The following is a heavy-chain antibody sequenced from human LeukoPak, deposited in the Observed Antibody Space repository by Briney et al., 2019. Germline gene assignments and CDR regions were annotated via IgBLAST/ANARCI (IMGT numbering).Heavy chain of an antibody. CDR3: AREVDAAAAYNWFDP. Sequence: GGTLRLSCAASGFIFSSHGMNWVRQAPGKGLEWVSYISSSSSTIYYADSVKGRFTISRDNAKNSLYLQMNSLRAEDTAVYYCAREVDAAAAYNWFDPWGQGTLVTVSS. CDR1: GFIFSSHG. J-gene: IGHJ5*02. D-gene: IGHD2-2*01. V-gene: IGHV3-48*01. CDR2: ISSSSSTI.